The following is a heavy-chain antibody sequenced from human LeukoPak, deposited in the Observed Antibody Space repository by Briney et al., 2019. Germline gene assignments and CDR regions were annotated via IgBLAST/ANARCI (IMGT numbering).Heavy chain of an antibody. Sequence: ASVKVSCKASGYIYTNYGISWVRRAPGQGLEWMGWISAYNGNTNYVQKFQGRVTMTTNTSTTTAYMELRSLRSDDTAVYYCARDLDIVVVPVVSRHYGLDVWGQGTTVTVSS. D-gene: IGHD2-2*01. J-gene: IGHJ6*02. CDR2: ISAYNGNT. CDR1: GYIYTNYG. CDR3: ARDLDIVVVPVVSRHYGLDV. V-gene: IGHV1-18*01.